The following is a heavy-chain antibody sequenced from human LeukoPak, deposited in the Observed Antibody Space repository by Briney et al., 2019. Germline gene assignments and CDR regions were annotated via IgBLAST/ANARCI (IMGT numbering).Heavy chain of an antibody. Sequence: ASVKVSCKASGYIFTSYNIYWVRQAPGQGLEWMGIINPSGGSTNYAQKFQGRVTMTRDTSTSTAYMELRSLRSDDTAVYYCAQTSYYYDSSGYFSLDAFDIWGQGTMVTVSS. J-gene: IGHJ3*02. CDR1: GYIFTSYN. V-gene: IGHV1-46*01. CDR3: AQTSYYYDSSGYFSLDAFDI. CDR2: INPSGGST. D-gene: IGHD3-22*01.